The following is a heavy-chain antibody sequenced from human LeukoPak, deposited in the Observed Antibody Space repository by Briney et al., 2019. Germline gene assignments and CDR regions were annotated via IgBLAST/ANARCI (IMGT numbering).Heavy chain of an antibody. V-gene: IGHV3-74*01. CDR3: AREETGTDFDY. CDR1: GFTFTSYW. D-gene: IGHD1-7*01. J-gene: IGHJ4*02. CDR2: INSDGSST. Sequence: GGSLRLSCAASGFTFTSYWMHWVRQAPGKGLVWVSRINSDGSSTSYADSVKGRFTISRDNAKNTLYLQMNSLRTEDTAVYYCAREETGTDFDYWGQGTLVTVSS.